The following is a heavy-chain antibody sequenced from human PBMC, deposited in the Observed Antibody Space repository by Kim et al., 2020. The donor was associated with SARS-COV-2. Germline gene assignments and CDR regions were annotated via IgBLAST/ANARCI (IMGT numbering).Heavy chain of an antibody. CDR3: ARDGYNYLSYYYYGMDV. Sequence: GGSLRLSCAASGFTFSSYSMNWVRQAPGKGLEWVSSISSSSYIYYADSVKGRFTISRDNAKNSLYLQMNSLRAEDTAVYYCARDGYNYLSYYYYGMDVWGQGTTVTVSS. CDR1: GFTFSSYS. CDR2: ISSSSYI. D-gene: IGHD5-12*01. V-gene: IGHV3-21*01. J-gene: IGHJ6*02.